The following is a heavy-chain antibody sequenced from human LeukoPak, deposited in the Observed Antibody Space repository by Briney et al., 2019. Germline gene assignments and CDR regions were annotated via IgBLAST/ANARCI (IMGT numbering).Heavy chain of an antibody. CDR1: GGSISRGGYY. J-gene: IGHJ3*02. D-gene: IGHD4-11*01. V-gene: IGHV4-31*03. CDR2: IYYSGST. CDR3: ARALAQYFAFDI. Sequence: SQTLSLTCTVSGGSISRGGYYCSWIRQHPGKGLEWIGYIYYSGSTYYNPSLKSRVTISVDTSKNQFSLKLSSVTAADTAVYYCARALAQYFAFDIWGQGTMVTVSS.